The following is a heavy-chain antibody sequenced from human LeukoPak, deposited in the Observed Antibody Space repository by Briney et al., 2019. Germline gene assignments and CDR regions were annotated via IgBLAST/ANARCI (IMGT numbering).Heavy chain of an antibody. J-gene: IGHJ3*02. CDR2: ISAYNGNT. CDR3: ARAVGIAAADDAFDI. V-gene: IGHV1-18*01. D-gene: IGHD6-13*01. CDR1: DYTFTSYG. Sequence: GASVKVSCKASDYTFTSYGISWVRQAPGQGLEWMGWISAYNGNTNYAQKLQGRVTMTTDTSTSTAYMELRSLRSDDTAVYYCARAVGIAAADDAFDIWGQGTMVTVSS.